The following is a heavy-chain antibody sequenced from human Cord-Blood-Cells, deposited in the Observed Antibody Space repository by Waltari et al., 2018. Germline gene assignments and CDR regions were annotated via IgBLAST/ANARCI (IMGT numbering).Heavy chain of an antibody. J-gene: IGHJ6*02. V-gene: IGHV1-8*02. CDR3: ARWELAARRSYYDGMDV. Sequence: QVQLVQSGAEVKKPGASVTVSCKASGYTFTSYDINWVRQATGQGLEWMGWRNPNSGNTGDAQEFQGRVTMTRNTSRSTAYMELSSLRSEDTAVYYCARWELAARRSYYDGMDVWGQGTTVTVSS. D-gene: IGHD6-6*01. CDR1: GYTFTSYD. CDR2: RNPNSGNT.